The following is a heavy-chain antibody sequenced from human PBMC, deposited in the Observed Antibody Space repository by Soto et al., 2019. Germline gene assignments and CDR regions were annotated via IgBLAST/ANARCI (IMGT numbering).Heavy chain of an antibody. D-gene: IGHD3-22*01. Sequence: GGSLRLSCAASGFTFSSYAMSWVRQAPGKGLEWVSATSGSGGSTYYADSVKGRFTISRDNSKNTLYLQMKSLRAEDTAVYYCAKTNYYDSSGCFDYWGQGTLVTVSS. CDR3: AKTNYYDSSGCFDY. J-gene: IGHJ4*02. CDR1: GFTFSSYA. V-gene: IGHV3-23*01. CDR2: TSGSGGST.